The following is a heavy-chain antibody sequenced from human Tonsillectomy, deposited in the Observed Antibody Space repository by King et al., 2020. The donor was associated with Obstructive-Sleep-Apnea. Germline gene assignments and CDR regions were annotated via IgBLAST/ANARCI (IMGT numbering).Heavy chain of an antibody. CDR3: ARAAGGYYYYFDY. CDR1: GFTFSSYD. V-gene: IGHV3-13*05. J-gene: IGHJ4*02. D-gene: IGHD3-22*01. Sequence: VQLVESGGGLVQPGGSLRLSCAASGFTFSSYDMHWVRQATGKGLEWGSGIGTAGDPYYVGSVKGRVTISRENAKNSLYLQMNSLRAGDTAAYYCARAAGGYYYYFDYWGQGTLVTVSS. CDR2: IGTAGDP.